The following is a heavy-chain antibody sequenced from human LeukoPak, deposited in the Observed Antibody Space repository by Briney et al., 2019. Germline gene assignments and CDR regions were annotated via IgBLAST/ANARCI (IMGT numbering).Heavy chain of an antibody. Sequence: GVSLRLSCAASGFIFCSYAMSWVRQAPGKGLEWVSTISDTGGYTYYADSVKGRFTISRDNSKNTLYLQMESLRAEDTAVYYCAKVVEVDYWGQGTLVTVSS. D-gene: IGHD2-15*01. J-gene: IGHJ4*02. V-gene: IGHV3-23*01. CDR3: AKVVEVDY. CDR1: GFIFCSYA. CDR2: ISDTGGYT.